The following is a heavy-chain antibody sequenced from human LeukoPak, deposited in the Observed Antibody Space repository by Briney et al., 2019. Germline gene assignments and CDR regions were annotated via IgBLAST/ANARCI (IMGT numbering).Heavy chain of an antibody. CDR3: ARVNLAPYWYFDL. Sequence: PGGSLRLSCAASGFTFSGYSMNWVRQAPGKGLEWVSYISSDSGTIYYADSVKGRFTISRDNAKSSLYLQMTSLRDDDTAVYYCARVNLAPYWYFDLWGRGTLVTVSS. J-gene: IGHJ2*01. V-gene: IGHV3-48*02. CDR2: ISSDSGTI. D-gene: IGHD1-14*01. CDR1: GFTFSGYS.